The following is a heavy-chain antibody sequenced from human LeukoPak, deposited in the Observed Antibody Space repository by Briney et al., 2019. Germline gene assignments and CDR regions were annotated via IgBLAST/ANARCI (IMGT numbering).Heavy chain of an antibody. Sequence: GGSLRLSCAASGFTFTDFYMSWIRQAPGKGLEWVSYISISGTTIYYADSVKGRFTFSRDNAKNSLYLQMNSLRAEDTAVYYCARELKLRGYYYMDVWGKGTTVTVSS. CDR1: GFTFTDFY. CDR2: ISISGTTI. D-gene: IGHD4-17*01. CDR3: ARELKLRGYYYMDV. V-gene: IGHV3-11*04. J-gene: IGHJ6*03.